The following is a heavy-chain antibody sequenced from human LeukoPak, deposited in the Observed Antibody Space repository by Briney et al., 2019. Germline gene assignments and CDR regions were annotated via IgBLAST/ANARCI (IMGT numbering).Heavy chain of an antibody. V-gene: IGHV4-61*02. CDR3: ARVGTATRYWYFDL. D-gene: IGHD1/OR15-1a*01. J-gene: IGHJ2*01. CDR2: IYTSGST. Sequence: SQTLSLTCTVSGGSISSGSYYRSWIRQPAGKGLEWIGRIYTSGSTNYNPSLKSRVTISVDTSKNQFSLKLSSVTAADTAVYYCARVGTATRYWYFDLWGRGTLVTVSS. CDR1: GGSISSGSYY.